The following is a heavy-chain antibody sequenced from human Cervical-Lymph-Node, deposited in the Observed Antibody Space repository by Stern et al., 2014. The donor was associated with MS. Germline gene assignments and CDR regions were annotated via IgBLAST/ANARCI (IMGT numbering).Heavy chain of an antibody. CDR2: IHARGSA. V-gene: IGHV4-61*02. CDR1: GGSISSGSDY. D-gene: IGHD5-18*01. CDR3: ASGYRIFDY. J-gene: IGHJ4*02. Sequence: MQLVESGPGLVKPSQTLSLTCTVSGGSISSGSDYWSWIRQPVGKGLEWIGRIHARGSAFYTPSLKSRVTISTDTSMNQFSLELNSATAADTAIYYCASGYRIFDYWGQGILVTFSS.